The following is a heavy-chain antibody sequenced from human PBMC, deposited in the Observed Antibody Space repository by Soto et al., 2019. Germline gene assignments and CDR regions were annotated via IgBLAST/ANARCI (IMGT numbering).Heavy chain of an antibody. CDR2: ISAYNGNT. CDR3: ARDVTIFGVVIMPGIHYYCDYGMDV. D-gene: IGHD3-3*01. CDR1: GYTFTSYG. Sequence: QVQLVQSGAEVKKPGASVKVSCKASGYTFTSYGISWVRQAPGQGLEWMGWISAYNGNTNYAQKLKGSVTLTTETSTSTSYMELRGLRSDDTAVYYCARDVTIFGVVIMPGIHYYCDYGMDVWGQGTTVTVSS. V-gene: IGHV1-18*01. J-gene: IGHJ6*02.